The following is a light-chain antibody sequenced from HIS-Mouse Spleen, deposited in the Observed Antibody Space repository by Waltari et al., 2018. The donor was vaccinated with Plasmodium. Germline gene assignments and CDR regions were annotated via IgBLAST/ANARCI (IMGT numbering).Light chain of an antibody. Sequence: SYELTQPPSVSVSPGPTARITCSGDKSGDKYACWYQQKPGQSPVLVIYQDSKRPSGIPERFSGSNSGNTATLTISGTQAMDEADYYCQAWDSSTVVFGGGTKLTVL. CDR2: QDS. V-gene: IGLV3-1*01. J-gene: IGLJ2*01. CDR3: QAWDSSTVV. CDR1: KSGDKY.